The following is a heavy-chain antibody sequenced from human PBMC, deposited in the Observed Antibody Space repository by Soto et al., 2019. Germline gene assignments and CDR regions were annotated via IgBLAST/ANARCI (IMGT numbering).Heavy chain of an antibody. D-gene: IGHD3-16*01. Sequence: QVQLVQSGAEVKKPGSSVKVSCKVFGGIFDTYEISWVRQAPGQGLEWMGGIIPISGTANYAQQFQGRITITADESTSTAYMELNTLISEDTAVYYWARDVWHFDYWGQGTLVTVSS. CDR1: GGIFDTYE. CDR2: IIPISGTA. J-gene: IGHJ4*02. CDR3: ARDVWHFDY. V-gene: IGHV1-69*01.